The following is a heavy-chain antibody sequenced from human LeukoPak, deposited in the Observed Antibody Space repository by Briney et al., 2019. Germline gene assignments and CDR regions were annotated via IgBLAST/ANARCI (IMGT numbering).Heavy chain of an antibody. CDR2: FKSKADGGTT. J-gene: IGHJ4*02. CDR1: GFTFSSAW. D-gene: IGHD2-15*01. Sequence: GGSLRLSCAASGFTFSSAWMSWVRQAPGKGLEWVGRFKSKADGGTTDYAAPVHGRFTISRDDSKNMLYLRMSSLKTEDTAKYYCARGGSAFDYWGQGTLVTVSS. V-gene: IGHV3-15*01. CDR3: ARGGSAFDY.